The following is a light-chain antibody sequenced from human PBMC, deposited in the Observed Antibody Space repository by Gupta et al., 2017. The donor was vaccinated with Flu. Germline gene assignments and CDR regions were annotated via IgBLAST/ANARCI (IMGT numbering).Light chain of an antibody. CDR1: SSNIGSNT. V-gene: IGLV1-44*01. Sequence: QSVLTQPPSASGTPGQGVTISCSGSSSNIGSNTVNWYQQVPGTAPKPLIYNNNQRPSGVPDRFSGSKAGTSASLAISGLQSEDEADFYCAAWDDSLDAGVFGGGTKLAVL. J-gene: IGLJ3*02. CDR3: AAWDDSLDAGV. CDR2: NNN.